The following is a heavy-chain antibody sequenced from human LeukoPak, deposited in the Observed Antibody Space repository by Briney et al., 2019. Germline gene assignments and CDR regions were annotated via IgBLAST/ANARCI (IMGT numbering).Heavy chain of an antibody. V-gene: IGHV3-23*01. CDR3: AKGSLGSWYYFDY. Sequence: GGSLSLSCAASGFTFDTSAMSWVRQAPGKGPEGVSTFGRSGSDTYYSDSVKGRFTIFRDNSRNTLYLQMNSLRDEDTAVYYCAKGSLGSWYYFDYWGQGTLVTVSS. CDR2: FGRSGSDT. J-gene: IGHJ4*02. CDR1: GFTFDTSA. D-gene: IGHD6-13*01.